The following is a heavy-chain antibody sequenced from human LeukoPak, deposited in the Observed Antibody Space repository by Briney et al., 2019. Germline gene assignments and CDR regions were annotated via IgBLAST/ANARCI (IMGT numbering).Heavy chain of an antibody. D-gene: IGHD2-2*01. V-gene: IGHV3-66*02. J-gene: IGHJ4*02. CDR3: ARDRWAYCSSTSCSN. CDR2: IYSGGST. CDR1: GFTVSSNY. Sequence: GGSLRLSCAASGFTVSSNYMSWVRQAPGKGLEWVSVIYSGGSTYYADSVKGRFTISRDNSKNTLYLQMNSLRAEDTAVYYCARDRWAYCSSTSCSNWGQGTLVTVSS.